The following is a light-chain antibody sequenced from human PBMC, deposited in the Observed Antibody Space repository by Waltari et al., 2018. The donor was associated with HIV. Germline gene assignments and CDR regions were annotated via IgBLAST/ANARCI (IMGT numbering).Light chain of an antibody. CDR2: NPS. Sequence: DIQMTQSPSTLSAFVGDRVTITCRASENIIGWLAWYQQKPGKAPKLLIYNPSTLESGVPLRFSGSASGTEFTLTISSLQPEDFATYYCQQYKSYSPWTFGQGTKVDVK. J-gene: IGKJ1*01. V-gene: IGKV1-5*03. CDR3: QQYKSYSPWT. CDR1: ENIIGW.